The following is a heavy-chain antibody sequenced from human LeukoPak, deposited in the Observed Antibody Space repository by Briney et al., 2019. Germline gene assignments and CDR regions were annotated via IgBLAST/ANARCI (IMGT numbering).Heavy chain of an antibody. D-gene: IGHD2-21*02. J-gene: IGHJ4*02. V-gene: IGHV5-51*01. CDR2: IYPGDSDT. CDR1: GYSFTTYW. CDR3: ARVVVVTAIPSYFDY. Sequence: GESLKISCKGSGYSFTTYWIGWVRQMPGKGLEWMGIIYPGDSDTRYSPSFQGQVTISADKSISTAHLQWSSLKASDTAMCYCARVVVVTAIPSYFDYWGQGTLVTVSS.